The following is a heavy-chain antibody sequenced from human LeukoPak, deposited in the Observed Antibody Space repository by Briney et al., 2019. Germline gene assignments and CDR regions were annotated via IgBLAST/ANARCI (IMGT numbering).Heavy chain of an antibody. D-gene: IGHD2-21*01. Sequence: PGGSLRLSCAASGFTFSSYWMTWVRQAPGKGLEWVANTREDGSEKYYVDSVKGRFTISRDNAKNSLYLQMNSLRAEDTAVYYCARGSFLVLDYWGQGTLVTVSS. CDR3: ARGSFLVLDY. J-gene: IGHJ4*02. CDR1: GFTFSSYW. CDR2: TREDGSEK. V-gene: IGHV3-7*01.